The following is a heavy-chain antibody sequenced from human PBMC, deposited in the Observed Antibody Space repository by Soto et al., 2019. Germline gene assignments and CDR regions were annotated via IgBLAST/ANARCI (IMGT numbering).Heavy chain of an antibody. D-gene: IGHD3-22*01. CDR1: GFTFSSYA. J-gene: IGHJ3*02. CDR3: ASDRDYYYVLGAFDI. V-gene: IGHV3-30-3*01. Sequence: GGSLRLSCAASGFTFSSYAMHWVRQAPGKGLEWVAVISYDGSNKYYADSVKGRFTISRDNSKNTLYLQMNSLRAEDTAVYYCASDRDYYYVLGAFDIWGQGTMVTVSS. CDR2: ISYDGSNK.